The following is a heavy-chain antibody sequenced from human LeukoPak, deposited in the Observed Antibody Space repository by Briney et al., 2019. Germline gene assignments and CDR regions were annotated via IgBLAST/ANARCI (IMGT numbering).Heavy chain of an antibody. D-gene: IGHD6-13*01. CDR3: ARDSGIAAAGTWGPNDY. V-gene: IGHV3-21*01. CDR2: ISSSSSYI. CDR1: GFTFSSDS. J-gene: IGHJ4*02. Sequence: GGSLRLSCAASGFTFSSDSMNWVRQAPGKGLEWVSSISSSSSYIYYADSVKGRFTISRDNAKNSLYLQMNSLRAEDTAVYYCARDSGIAAAGTWGPNDYWGQGTLVTVSS.